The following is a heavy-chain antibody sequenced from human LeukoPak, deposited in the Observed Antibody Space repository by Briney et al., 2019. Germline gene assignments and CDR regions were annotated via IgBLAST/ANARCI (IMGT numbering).Heavy chain of an antibody. CDR2: SSSDETYK. D-gene: IGHD5/OR15-5a*01. CDR1: GFPFTVYP. CDR3: ARSVSGVWLFDY. V-gene: IGHV3-30-3*01. Sequence: GGSLKLSCAASGFPFTVYPTHWVRQAPGKGLEWVSVSSSDETYKFYADSVRGRFTISRDNSKNRLYLQMSDLRAEDAAVYFCARSVSGVWLFDYWGRGTLVTVSS. J-gene: IGHJ4*02.